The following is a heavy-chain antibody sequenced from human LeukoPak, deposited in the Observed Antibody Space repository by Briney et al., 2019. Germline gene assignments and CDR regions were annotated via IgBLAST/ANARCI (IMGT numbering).Heavy chain of an antibody. CDR2: IYSGGST. D-gene: IGHD1-26*01. CDR1: GFIVRSNY. Sequence: GGSLRLSCAASGFIVRSNYMSWVRQAPGKGLEWVSGIYSGGSTYYADSVKGRFTISRDNAKNTLYLQMNNVRAEDTAVYYCARSLPLRGSYSFDSWGQGTLVTVSS. J-gene: IGHJ4*02. V-gene: IGHV3-66*01. CDR3: ARSLPLRGSYSFDS.